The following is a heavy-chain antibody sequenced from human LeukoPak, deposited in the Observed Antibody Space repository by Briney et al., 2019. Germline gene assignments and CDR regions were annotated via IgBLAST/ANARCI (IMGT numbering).Heavy chain of an antibody. D-gene: IGHD6-13*01. CDR1: GFTFSSYA. CDR3: VRPRGIAAAGIFGAFDY. V-gene: IGHV3-30*04. J-gene: IGHJ4*02. Sequence: GRSLRLSCAASGFTFSSYAMHWVRQAPGKGLEWVALISFDGRNRYYADSVKGRFTISRDNSKNTLYVQMNSLRAEDTAVYYCVRPRGIAAAGIFGAFDYRGQGILVTVSS. CDR2: ISFDGRNR.